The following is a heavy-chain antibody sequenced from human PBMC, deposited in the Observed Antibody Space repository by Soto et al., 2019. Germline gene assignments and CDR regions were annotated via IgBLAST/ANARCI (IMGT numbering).Heavy chain of an antibody. CDR3: ARDAYYDSSGYLAPGVSGYGY. D-gene: IGHD3-22*01. CDR2: ISAYNGNT. CDR1: GYTFTSYG. J-gene: IGHJ4*02. Sequence: QVQLVQSGAEVKKPGASVKVSCKASGYTFTSYGISWVRQAPGQGLEWMGWISAYNGNTNYAQKLEGRVTMTTDTSTSTAYMELRSLRSDDTAVYYCARDAYYDSSGYLAPGVSGYGYWGQGTLVTVSS. V-gene: IGHV1-18*01.